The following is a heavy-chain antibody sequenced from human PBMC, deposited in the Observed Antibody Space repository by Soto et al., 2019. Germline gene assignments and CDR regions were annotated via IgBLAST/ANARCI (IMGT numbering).Heavy chain of an antibody. V-gene: IGHV3-9*01. CDR1: GFTFDDYA. J-gene: IGHJ4*02. D-gene: IGHD2-15*01. CDR3: AKGYCSGGSCYPPEYYFDY. Sequence: VQLVESGGGVVQPGRSLRLSCAASGFTFDDYAMHWVRQAPGKGLEWVSGISWNSGSIGYADSVKGRFTISRDNAKNSLYLQMNSLRAEDTALYSCAKGYCSGGSCYPPEYYFDYWGQGTLVTVSS. CDR2: ISWNSGSI.